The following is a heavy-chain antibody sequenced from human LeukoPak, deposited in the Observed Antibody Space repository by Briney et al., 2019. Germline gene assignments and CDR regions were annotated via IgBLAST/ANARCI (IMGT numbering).Heavy chain of an antibody. V-gene: IGHV4-59*01. CDR2: IYYSGNT. D-gene: IGHD3-10*01. Sequence: SETLSLTCTVSGGSISSYYWSWIRQPPGKGLEWIGYIYYSGNTNYNPSLKSRVTISVDTSKNQFSLKLSSVTAADTAVYYCARMLGIWFGESEWGQGTLVTVSS. CDR3: ARMLGIWFGESE. J-gene: IGHJ4*02. CDR1: GGSISSYY.